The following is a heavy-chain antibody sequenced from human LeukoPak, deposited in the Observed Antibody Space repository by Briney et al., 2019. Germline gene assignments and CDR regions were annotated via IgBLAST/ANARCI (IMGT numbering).Heavy chain of an antibody. J-gene: IGHJ4*02. CDR3: AKDTPRRKGGGSYPLLFDY. Sequence: ASAKVSCKASGYTFTSYGISWVRQAPGQGLEWMGWISAYNGNTNYAQKLQGRVTMTTDTSTSTAYMELRSLRSDDTAVYYCAKDTPRRKGGGSYPLLFDYWGQGTLVTVSS. D-gene: IGHD1-26*01. CDR1: GYTFTSYG. CDR2: ISAYNGNT. V-gene: IGHV1-18*01.